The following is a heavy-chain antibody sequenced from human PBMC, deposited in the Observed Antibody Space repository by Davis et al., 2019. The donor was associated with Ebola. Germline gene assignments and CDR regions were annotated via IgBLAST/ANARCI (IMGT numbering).Heavy chain of an antibody. V-gene: IGHV1-3*01. Sequence: ASVKVSCKASGDTFTTYAVHWVRQAPGQRLEWMGWINAGNGNTKYSEKFLGRVTITRDTSASTAYMELSSLRSEDTAVYYCARGWPLVLVGATGTHAFDIWGQGTMVTVSS. CDR3: ARGWPLVLVGATGTHAFDI. J-gene: IGHJ3*02. CDR2: INAGNGNT. CDR1: GDTFTTYA. D-gene: IGHD1-26*01.